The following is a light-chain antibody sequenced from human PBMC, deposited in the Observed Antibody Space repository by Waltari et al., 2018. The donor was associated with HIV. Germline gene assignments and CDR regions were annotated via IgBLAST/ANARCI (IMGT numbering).Light chain of an antibody. J-gene: IGLJ3*02. Sequence: QSALTQPASVSGSPGQSIPISCPGSSSDVGSYNLVSWYQQHPGKAPKLMIYEGINRPSGVSNRFSGSKSGNTASLTISGLQAEDEADYYCCSYAGSSNWVFGGGTKVTVL. CDR1: SSDVGSYNL. CDR3: CSYAGSSNWV. V-gene: IGLV2-23*01. CDR2: EGI.